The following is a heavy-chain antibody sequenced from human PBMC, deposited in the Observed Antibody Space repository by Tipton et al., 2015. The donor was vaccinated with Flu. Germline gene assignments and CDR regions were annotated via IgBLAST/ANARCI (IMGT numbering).Heavy chain of an antibody. J-gene: IGHJ4*02. D-gene: IGHD5-18*01. CDR2: INPNSGGT. V-gene: IGHV1-2*06. Sequence: QLVQSGAEVKKPGASVKVSCKASGYTFTGYYMHWVRQAPGQGLEWMGRINPNSGGTNYAQKFQGGVTMTRDTSISTAYMELSRLRSDDPAVYYCARDSSISYGQAFDYWGQGTLVTVSS. CDR3: ARDSSISYGQAFDY. CDR1: GYTFTGYY.